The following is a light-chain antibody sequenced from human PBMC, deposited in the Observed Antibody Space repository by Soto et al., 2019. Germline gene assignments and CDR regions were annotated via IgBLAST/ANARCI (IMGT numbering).Light chain of an antibody. CDR1: QSVSSN. V-gene: IGKV3-11*01. CDR3: QQRGDWPPT. J-gene: IGKJ1*01. CDR2: DTS. Sequence: EIVLTQSPATLSLSPGERATLSCRASQSVSSNLAWYQQKPGQAPRLLMYDTSNRATGIPARFSGRGSGTDFTLTISSLEPEDFAVYYCQQRGDWPPTFGQGTKVEIK.